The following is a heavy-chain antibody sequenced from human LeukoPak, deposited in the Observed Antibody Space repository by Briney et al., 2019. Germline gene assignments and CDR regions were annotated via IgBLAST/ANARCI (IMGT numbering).Heavy chain of an antibody. Sequence: SETLSLTCAVSGGSVSSGNYYWTWIRQSPGKGLEWIGYIFYSASTFYNPSLNSRVTISLDTSKNHFSLVLTSVSAADTALYYCARDQTGYAVYNLWGQGVQVTVSS. CDR2: IFYSAST. D-gene: IGHD5-12*01. CDR3: ARDQTGYAVYNL. J-gene: IGHJ4*02. CDR1: GGSVSSGNYY. V-gene: IGHV4-30-4*08.